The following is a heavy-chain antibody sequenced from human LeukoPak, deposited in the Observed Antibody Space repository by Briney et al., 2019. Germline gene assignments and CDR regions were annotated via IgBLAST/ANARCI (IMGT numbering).Heavy chain of an antibody. CDR3: AKVRAPLWGKDY. V-gene: IGHV3-23*01. CDR2: ISSSAGNT. D-gene: IGHD3-16*01. Sequence: GGSLRLSCAASGLTFSSYGMSWVRQAPGKGLEWVSTISSSAGNTYYADSVKGRFIISRDNSKNSPYLLMNSLRAEDTAVYYCAKVRAPLWGKDYWGQGTLVTVSS. J-gene: IGHJ4*02. CDR1: GLTFSSYG.